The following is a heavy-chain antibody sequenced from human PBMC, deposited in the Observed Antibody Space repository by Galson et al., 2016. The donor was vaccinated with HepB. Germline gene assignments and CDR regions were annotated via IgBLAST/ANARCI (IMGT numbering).Heavy chain of an antibody. J-gene: IGHJ4*02. CDR3: ARGRYRLDQ. Sequence: TCSVSGDSVSGTNYYWTWIRQPPGKGLEWIGYIYYTGSSNFSPSLKSRITMSVDTSKNQFSLRLSSVTAADTAVYFCARGRYRLDQWGQGTLVTVSS. V-gene: IGHV4-61*01. D-gene: IGHD1-1*01. CDR1: GDSVSGTNYY. CDR2: IYYTGSS.